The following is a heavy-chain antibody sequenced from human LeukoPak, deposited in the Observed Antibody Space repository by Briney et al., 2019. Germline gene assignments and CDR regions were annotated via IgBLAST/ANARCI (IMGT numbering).Heavy chain of an antibody. CDR3: AKDPMVRGVIITTFDY. Sequence: PGGSLRLSCAASGFTFSSYEMNWVRQAPGKGLEWVSYISSSGSTIYYADSVKGRFTISRDNAKNSLYLQMNSLRAEDTAVYYCAKDPMVRGVIITTFDYWGQGTLVTVSS. V-gene: IGHV3-48*03. D-gene: IGHD3-10*01. CDR2: ISSSGSTI. CDR1: GFTFSSYE. J-gene: IGHJ4*02.